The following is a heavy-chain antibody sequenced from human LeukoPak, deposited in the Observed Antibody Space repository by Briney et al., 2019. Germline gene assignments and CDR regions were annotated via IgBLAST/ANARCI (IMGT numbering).Heavy chain of an antibody. J-gene: IGHJ3*02. CDR2: ISSSSSYI. Sequence: GGSLRLSCAASGFTFSSYSMNWVRQAPGKGLEWVSSISSSSSYIYYADSVKGRFTISRDNAKNSPYLQMNSLRAEDTAVYYCAKQAVLLWFGELGGAFDIWGQGTMVTASS. D-gene: IGHD3-10*01. CDR3: AKQAVLLWFGELGGAFDI. V-gene: IGHV3-21*01. CDR1: GFTFSSYS.